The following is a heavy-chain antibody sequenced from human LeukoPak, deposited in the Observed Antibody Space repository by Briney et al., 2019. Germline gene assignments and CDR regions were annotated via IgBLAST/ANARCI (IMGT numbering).Heavy chain of an antibody. CDR1: GFIVSSNY. CDR3: ARDLGYDFKPPLAY. D-gene: IGHD3-3*01. Sequence: GGSLRLSCAASGFIVSSNYMSWVRQAPGKGLEWVSVIYSGGNTHYADSVKGRFTISRDNAKNSLYLQMNSLRAEDTAVYYCARDLGYDFKPPLAYWGQGTLVTVSS. CDR2: IYSGGNT. V-gene: IGHV3-53*01. J-gene: IGHJ4*02.